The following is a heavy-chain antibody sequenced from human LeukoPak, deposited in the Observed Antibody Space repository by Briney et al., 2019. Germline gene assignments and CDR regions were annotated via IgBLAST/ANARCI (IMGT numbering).Heavy chain of an antibody. Sequence: PSETLSLTCTVSGGSISSSSYYWGWIRQPPGKGLEWIGSIYYSGSTYYNPSLKSRVTISVDTSKNQFSLKLSSVTAADTAVYYCARHGVVEMATIVSPYYFDYWGQGTLVTVSS. J-gene: IGHJ4*02. CDR2: IYYSGST. V-gene: IGHV4-39*01. CDR1: GGSISSSSYY. D-gene: IGHD5-24*01. CDR3: ARHGVVEMATIVSPYYFDY.